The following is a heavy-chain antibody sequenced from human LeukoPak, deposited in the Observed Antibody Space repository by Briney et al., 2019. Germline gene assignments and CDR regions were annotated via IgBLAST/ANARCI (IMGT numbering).Heavy chain of an antibody. CDR2: LFYSGGT. V-gene: IGHV4-39*02. D-gene: IGHD3-10*01. CDR3: AGLLVGETYGSGYYFDY. Sequence: SETLSLTCTVSGGSITNTNYYWGWIRQPPEKGLEWIGNLFYSGGTYYNPSLRSRVTISVDTSKNHLSLKLSSVTAADTAVYFCAGLLVGETYGSGYYFDYWGQGTLVTVTS. CDR1: GGSITNTNYY. J-gene: IGHJ4*02.